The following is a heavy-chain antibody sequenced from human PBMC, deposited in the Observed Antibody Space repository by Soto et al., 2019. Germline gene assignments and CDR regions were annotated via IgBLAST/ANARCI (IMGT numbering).Heavy chain of an antibody. CDR3: ARAPYGDYFDY. CDR2: ISSTGNTI. D-gene: IGHD4-17*01. J-gene: IGHJ4*02. V-gene: IGHV3-48*03. Sequence: EVQLVESGGGLLQPGGSLRLSCAASGFTFSSYEMSWVRQAPGQGREWVSYISSTGNTIYYADSVKGRFTISRDNAKNSLYLQMTSLRTEDTAVYFCARAPYGDYFDYWGQGTLVTVSS. CDR1: GFTFSSYE.